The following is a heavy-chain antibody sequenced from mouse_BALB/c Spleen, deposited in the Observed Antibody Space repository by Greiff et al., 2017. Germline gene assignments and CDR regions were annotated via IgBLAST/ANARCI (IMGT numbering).Heavy chain of an antibody. V-gene: IGHV1-54*01. D-gene: IGHD2-14*01. CDR3: ARRGTGGDY. CDR2: INPGSGGT. CDR1: GYAFTNYL. Sequence: VQLQQSGAELVRPGTSVKVSCKASGYAFTNYLIEWVKQRPGQGLEWIGVINPGSGGTNYNEKFKGKATLTADKSSSTAYMQLSSLTSDDSAVYFCARRGTGGDYWGQGTTLTVSS. J-gene: IGHJ2*01.